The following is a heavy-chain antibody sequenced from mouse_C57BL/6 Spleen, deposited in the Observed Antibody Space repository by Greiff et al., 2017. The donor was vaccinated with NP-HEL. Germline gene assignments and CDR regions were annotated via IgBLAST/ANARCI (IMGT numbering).Heavy chain of an antibody. J-gene: IGHJ2*01. D-gene: IGHD1-1*01. Sequence: EVHLVESGGGLVKPGGSLKLSCAASGFTFSSYAMSWVRQTPEKRLEWVATISDGGSYTYYPDNVKGRFTISRDNAKNNLYLQMSHLKSEDTAMYYCARDGDYYGSRVYFDYWGQGTTLTVSS. V-gene: IGHV5-4*01. CDR1: GFTFSSYA. CDR3: ARDGDYYGSRVYFDY. CDR2: ISDGGSYT.